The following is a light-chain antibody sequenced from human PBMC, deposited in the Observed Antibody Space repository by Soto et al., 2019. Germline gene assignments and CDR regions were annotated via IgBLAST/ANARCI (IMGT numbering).Light chain of an antibody. Sequence: DIVMTQSPDSLAVSLGERATINCKSSQSLLFSSNNKNYLAWFQQKPGQPPKLLIYWASTRESGVPDRFSGSGSGTDFTLTISSLQAEDVAVYYCQQSYSMPPLTFGGGTKVEIK. CDR2: WAS. J-gene: IGKJ4*01. CDR1: QSLLFSSNNKNY. CDR3: QQSYSMPPLT. V-gene: IGKV4-1*01.